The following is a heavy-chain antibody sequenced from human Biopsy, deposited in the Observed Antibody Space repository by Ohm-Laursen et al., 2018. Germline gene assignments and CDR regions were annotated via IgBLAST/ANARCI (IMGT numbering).Heavy chain of an antibody. CDR2: IDGSGSST. J-gene: IGHJ4*02. CDR1: GFTFSSYA. Sequence: GSLRLSCAAPGFTFSSYAMTWVRQAPGKGLEWVSGIDGSGSSTYYADSVKGRFTIPRDNSKNTLYLQMNSLRAEDTAVYYCAEGDWIYYFDYWGQGTLVTVSS. CDR3: AEGDWIYYFDY. V-gene: IGHV3-23*05. D-gene: IGHD2-21*02.